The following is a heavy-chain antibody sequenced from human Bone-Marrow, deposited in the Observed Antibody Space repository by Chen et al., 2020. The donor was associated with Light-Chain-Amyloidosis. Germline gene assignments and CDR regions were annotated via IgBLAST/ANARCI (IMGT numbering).Heavy chain of an antibody. Sequence: EVQLVESGGGLVQPGGCLRLFCVASGFTFSSHWMSWVRQAPGKGLEWVANIKQDGSEKYYADSVKGRFTISRDNAKNSLYLQMNSLRAEDTALYYCATEGRDPGYSYGYLNYWGQGTLVTVSS. D-gene: IGHD5-18*01. CDR3: ATEGRDPGYSYGYLNY. J-gene: IGHJ4*02. CDR1: GFTFSSHW. CDR2: IKQDGSEK. V-gene: IGHV3-7*03.